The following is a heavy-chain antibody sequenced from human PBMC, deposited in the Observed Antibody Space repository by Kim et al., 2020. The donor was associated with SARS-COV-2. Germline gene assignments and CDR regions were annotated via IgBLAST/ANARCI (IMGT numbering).Heavy chain of an antibody. V-gene: IGHV1-18*01. J-gene: IGHJ3*02. Sequence: ASVKVSCKASGYTFTSYGISWVRQAPGQGLEWMGWISAYNGNTNYAQKLQGRVTMTTDTSTSTAYMELRSLRSGDTAVYYCSRMGNYYDGSGYSGDAFDIWGQGTMVRVSS. D-gene: IGHD3-22*01. CDR3: SRMGNYYDGSGYSGDAFDI. CDR2: ISAYNGNT. CDR1: GYTFTSYG.